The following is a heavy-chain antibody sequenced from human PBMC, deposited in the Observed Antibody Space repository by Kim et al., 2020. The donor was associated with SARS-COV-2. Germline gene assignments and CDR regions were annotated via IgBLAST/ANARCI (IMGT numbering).Heavy chain of an antibody. CDR1: GFIFSNYG. J-gene: IGHJ3*02. Sequence: GGSLRLSCAASGFIFSNYGIHWVRQAPGKGLEWVAVIWYDEKSEYYADSVRGRFTISRDNSKDTVYLQMNSLRAEDTAVYYCARALYYSTADAFDIWGQGTMVTVSS. CDR2: IWYDEKSE. CDR3: ARALYYSTADAFDI. V-gene: IGHV3-33*01. D-gene: IGHD2-2*01.